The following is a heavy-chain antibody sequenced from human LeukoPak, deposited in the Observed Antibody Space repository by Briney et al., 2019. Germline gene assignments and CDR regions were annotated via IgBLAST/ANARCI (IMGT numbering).Heavy chain of an antibody. J-gene: IGHJ4*02. CDR3: ARAENYYYDSSGYYDPFDY. V-gene: IGHV4-39*07. D-gene: IGHD3-22*01. Sequence: SETLSLTCTVSGDSISSSSYYWGWIRQPPGKGLEWIGSIYYSGSTYYNPSLKSRVTISVDTSKNQFSLKLSSVTAADTAVYYCARAENYYYDSSGYYDPFDYWGQGTLATVSS. CDR2: IYYSGST. CDR1: GDSISSSSYY.